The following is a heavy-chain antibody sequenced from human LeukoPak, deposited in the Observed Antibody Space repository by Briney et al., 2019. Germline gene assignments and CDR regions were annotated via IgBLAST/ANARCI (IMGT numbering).Heavy chain of an antibody. Sequence: PGGSLRLSCAASGFTFSSYTMNWVRQAPGKGLEWVSSITTSSSSRYYAGSVKGRFTISRDDAKNSLDLQMNSLRPEDTAVYYCARGGYSYGSEFDNWGQGTLVTVSS. V-gene: IGHV3-21*01. J-gene: IGHJ4*02. CDR1: GFTFSSYT. CDR2: ITTSSSSR. CDR3: ARGGYSYGSEFDN. D-gene: IGHD5-18*01.